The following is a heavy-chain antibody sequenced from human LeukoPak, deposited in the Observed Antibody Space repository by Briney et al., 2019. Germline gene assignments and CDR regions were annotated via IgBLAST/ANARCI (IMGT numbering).Heavy chain of an antibody. CDR2: IWNDGSNE. D-gene: IGHD2-15*01. V-gene: IGHV3-33*01. CDR3: ARAHCSRGSCSHPHNYYYMDV. CDR1: GFTFSRYG. Sequence: GRSLRLSCAASGFTFSRYGMHWVRQALGKGLEWVAVIWNDGSNEKYADSVKGRFTISRDNSENTLYLQMNSLRAEDTAMYYCARAHCSRGSCSHPHNYYYMDVWGTGTTVTVSS. J-gene: IGHJ6*03.